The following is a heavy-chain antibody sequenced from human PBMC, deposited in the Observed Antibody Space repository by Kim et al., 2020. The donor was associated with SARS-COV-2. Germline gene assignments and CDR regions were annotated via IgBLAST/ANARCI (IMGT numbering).Heavy chain of an antibody. CDR3: ARTIFGVVIMGPAFDY. J-gene: IGHJ4*02. V-gene: IGHV1-2*02. Sequence: KFQGRVTMTTDASISTAYMELRRLRSDDTAVYYCARTIFGVVIMGPAFDYWGQGTLVTVSS. D-gene: IGHD3-3*01.